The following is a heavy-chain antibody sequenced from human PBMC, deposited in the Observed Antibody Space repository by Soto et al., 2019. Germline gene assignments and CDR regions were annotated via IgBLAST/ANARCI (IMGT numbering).Heavy chain of an antibody. CDR3: ARVGPTYSSSWYYYYYYMDV. CDR2: ISSNGGST. Sequence: PGGSLRLSCAASGFTFSSYAMHWVRQAPGKGLEYVSAISSNGGSTYYANSVKGRFTISRDNSKNTLYLQMGSLRAEDMAVYYCARVGPTYSSSWYYYYYYMDVWGKGTTVTVSS. CDR1: GFTFSSYA. V-gene: IGHV3-64*01. J-gene: IGHJ6*03. D-gene: IGHD6-13*01.